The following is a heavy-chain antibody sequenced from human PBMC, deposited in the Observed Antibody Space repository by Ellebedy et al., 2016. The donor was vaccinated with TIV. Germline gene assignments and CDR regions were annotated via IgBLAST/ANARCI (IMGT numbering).Heavy chain of an antibody. V-gene: IGHV3-21*01. D-gene: IGHD6-19*01. J-gene: IGHJ4*02. CDR2: ISSGSSYI. CDR3: ARGTLAVAGFDY. Sequence: GGSLRLXCAASGFTFSIYSMNWVRQAPGKGLEWVSSISSGSSYIYYTDSVKGRFTISRDNAKNSLNLQMNSLRAEDTAVYYCARGTLAVAGFDYWGQGALVTVSS. CDR1: GFTFSIYS.